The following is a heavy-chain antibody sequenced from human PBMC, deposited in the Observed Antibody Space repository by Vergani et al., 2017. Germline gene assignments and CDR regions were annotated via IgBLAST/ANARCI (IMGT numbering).Heavy chain of an antibody. CDR3: AREKVWGGHFDY. CDR1: GGSISSSSYY. CDR2: IYYSGST. V-gene: IGHV4-39*07. J-gene: IGHJ4*02. D-gene: IGHD3-3*01. Sequence: QLQLQESGPGLVKPSETLSLTCTVSGGSISSSSYYWGWIRQPPGKGLEWIGSIYYSGSTYYNPSLKSRVTISVDTSKNQFSLKLSSVTAADTAVYYCAREKVWGGHFDYWGQGTLVTVSS.